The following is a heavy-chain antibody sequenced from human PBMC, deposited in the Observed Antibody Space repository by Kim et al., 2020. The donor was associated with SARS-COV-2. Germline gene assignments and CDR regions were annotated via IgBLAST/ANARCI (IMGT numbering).Heavy chain of an antibody. CDR1: GFTFSRNG. Sequence: GSLRLSCEASGFTFSRNGMHWVRQAPGKGLEWVAVISYDGSNKFYADSVKGRFTISRDNSKNTLYLQMNSLRAEDTALYYCAKRGRDGFTFFAFDIWGQGTMVTVSS. D-gene: IGHD2-15*01. CDR2: ISYDGSNK. J-gene: IGHJ3*02. CDR3: AKRGRDGFTFFAFDI. V-gene: IGHV3-30*18.